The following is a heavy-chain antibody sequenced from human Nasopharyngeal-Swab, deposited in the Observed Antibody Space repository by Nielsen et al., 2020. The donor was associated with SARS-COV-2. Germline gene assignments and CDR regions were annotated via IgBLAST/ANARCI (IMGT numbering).Heavy chain of an antibody. CDR3: ARDQWFSYYDRYAVGYYYYGMDV. CDR1: GFSISGYW. V-gene: IGHV3-74*01. J-gene: IGHJ6*02. CDR2: ISSDGGA. Sequence: GESLKISCAASGFSISGYWMHWVRQAPGKGLVWVSRISSDGGANYADSATDRFTISRDNAKNTVYLQMNSLRDEDTAVYYCARDQWFSYYDRYAVGYYYYGMDVWGQGTTVTVSS. D-gene: IGHD3-22*01.